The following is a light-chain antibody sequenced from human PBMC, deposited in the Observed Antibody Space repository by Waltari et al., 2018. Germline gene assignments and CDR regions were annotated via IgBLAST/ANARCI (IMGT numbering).Light chain of an antibody. V-gene: IGKV3-20*01. CDR3: QHYVRLPVT. J-gene: IGKJ1*01. CDR1: QSIGRS. CDR2: GAS. Sequence: EIMLTQSPGTLSLSPGERATLSCRTSQSIGRSLAWYQQKPGQSPRLLIYGASSRATDSPDRFSGSGSGTDFSLTINRLEPEDSALYYCQHYVRLPVTFGQGTKVEIK.